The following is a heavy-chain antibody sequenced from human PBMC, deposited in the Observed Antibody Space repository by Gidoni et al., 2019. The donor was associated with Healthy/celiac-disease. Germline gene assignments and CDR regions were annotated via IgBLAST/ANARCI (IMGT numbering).Heavy chain of an antibody. CDR1: GLPFSSYS. CDR3: ARINVAAAYFDY. D-gene: IGHD6-13*01. V-gene: IGHV3-21*01. CDR2: ISSSSSYI. Sequence: EVQLVESGGGLVKPGGSLGTSCAAPGLPFSSYSMNWVRQAPGKGLEWVSSISSSSSYIYYADSVKGRFTISRDNAKNSLYLQMNSLRAEDTAVYYCARINVAAAYFDYWGQGTLVTVSS. J-gene: IGHJ4*02.